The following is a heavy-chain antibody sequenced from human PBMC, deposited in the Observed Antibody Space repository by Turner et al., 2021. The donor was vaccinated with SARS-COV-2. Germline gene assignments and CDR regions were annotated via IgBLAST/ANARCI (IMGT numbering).Heavy chain of an antibody. D-gene: IGHD5-12*01. CDR3: AKEALNGYNSH. Sequence: EVQLVESGGGLVQPGRSLRLSCAASGFKFDDYAMHWVRQAPGKGLEWVAGISWNSASMDYADSVKGRFTISRDNAKNSLYLQMNSLRAEDSALYYSAKEALNGYNSHWGRGTLVTVSS. J-gene: IGHJ4*02. CDR2: ISWNSASM. CDR1: GFKFDDYA. V-gene: IGHV3-9*01.